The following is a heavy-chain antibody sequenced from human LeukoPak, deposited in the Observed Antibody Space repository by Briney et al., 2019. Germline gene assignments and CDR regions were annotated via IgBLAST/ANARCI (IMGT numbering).Heavy chain of an antibody. CDR1: GGSFSGYY. V-gene: IGHV4-34*01. CDR2: INHSGST. Sequence: SETLSLTCAVYGGSFSGYYWSWIRQPPGKGLEWIGEINHSGSTNYNPSLKSRVTISVDTSKNQFSLKLSSVTAADTAVYYCARTPIYYFDNSGYSNWGQGTLVTVSS. CDR3: ARTPIYYFDNSGYSN. D-gene: IGHD3-22*01. J-gene: IGHJ4*02.